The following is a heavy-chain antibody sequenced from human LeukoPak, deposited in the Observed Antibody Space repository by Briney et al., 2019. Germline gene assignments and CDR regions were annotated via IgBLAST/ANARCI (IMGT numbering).Heavy chain of an antibody. CDR2: IYPGDSDT. V-gene: IGHV5-51*01. CDR1: GYSFTSYW. CDR3: ARLLAIAVADTAPFHYFDY. J-gene: IGHJ4*02. D-gene: IGHD6-19*01. Sequence: GESLKISCKGSGYSFTSYWIGWVRQMPGKGLEWMGIIYPGDSDTRYSPSFQGQVTISADKSISTAYLQWSSLRASDTAMYYCARLLAIAVADTAPFHYFDYWGQGTLVTVSS.